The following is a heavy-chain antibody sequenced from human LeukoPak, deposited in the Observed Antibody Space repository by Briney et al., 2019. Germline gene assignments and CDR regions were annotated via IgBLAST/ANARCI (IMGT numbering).Heavy chain of an antibody. CDR2: VYYSGTT. CDR3: ASGSSGYDP. D-gene: IGHD5-12*01. J-gene: IGHJ5*02. V-gene: IGHV4-59*01. CDR1: GGSMNGYY. Sequence: PETLSLTCTVSGGSMNGYYWSWIRQTPGKGLEWIAYVYYSGTTSYSPSLKSRVTTSVDTSKNQFSLKLSSVTAADTAVYFCASGSSGYDPWGQGTLVTVSS.